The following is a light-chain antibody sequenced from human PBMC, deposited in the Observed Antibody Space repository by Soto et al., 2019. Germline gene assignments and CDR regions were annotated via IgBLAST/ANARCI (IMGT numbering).Light chain of an antibody. CDR3: MQSTYLSPT. J-gene: IGKJ5*01. CDR1: QSVLYSSNNKNY. CDR2: WAS. V-gene: IGKV4-1*01. Sequence: VRTPIPVALAVSIEKRATINCQSSQSVLYSSNNKNYLAWYQQKPGQPPKALIYWASTRESGVPDRFSGSGSGTDFTLEISRVETDDVGIYYCMQSTYLSPTFGQGTRLEI.